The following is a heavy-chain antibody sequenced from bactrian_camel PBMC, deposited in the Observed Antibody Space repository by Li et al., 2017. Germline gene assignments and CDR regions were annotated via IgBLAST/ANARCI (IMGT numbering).Heavy chain of an antibody. CDR1: GYTASTKC. CDR2: IDAASRI. Sequence: VQLVESGGGSVQAGGSLRLSCVASGYTASTKCMGWFRQAPGKEREGVAAIDAASRISYADSVKGRFTISKDSDSNTLYLQMNSLKPEDTAMYTCARGPRPRNGDCYLEPGPYNFWGQGTQVTVS. J-gene: IGHJ4*01. V-gene: IGHV3S53*01. CDR3: ARGPRPRNGDCYLEPGPYNF. D-gene: IGHD1*01.